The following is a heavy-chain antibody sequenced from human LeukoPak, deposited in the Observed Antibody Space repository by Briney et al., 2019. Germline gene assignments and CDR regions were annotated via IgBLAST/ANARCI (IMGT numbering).Heavy chain of an antibody. CDR2: FDPEDGET. CDR3: ATDGSSGSYYNYHY. CDR1: GYTLTELS. V-gene: IGHV1-24*01. D-gene: IGHD1-26*01. Sequence: ASVKVSCKVSGYTLTELSMHWVRQAPGKGLEWMGGFDPEDGETIYAQKFQGRVTMTEDTSTDTAYMELSSLRSEDTAVYYCATDGSSGSYYNYHYWGQGTLVTVSS. J-gene: IGHJ4*02.